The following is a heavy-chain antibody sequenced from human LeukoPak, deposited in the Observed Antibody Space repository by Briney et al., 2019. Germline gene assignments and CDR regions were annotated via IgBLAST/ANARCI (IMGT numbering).Heavy chain of an antibody. V-gene: IGHV3-33*01. CDR2: IWYDGSNK. J-gene: IGHJ4*02. CDR1: GFTFRNHG. CDR3: ARGESVAMGSIDY. D-gene: IGHD2-2*01. Sequence: GGSLRLSCVASGFTFRNHGMNWVRQAPGKGLEWVAGIWYDGSNKDYVDSVKGRFTISRDNSKNTLYLQMDSMTTEDSAVYFCARGESVAMGSIDYWAREPWSPSPQ.